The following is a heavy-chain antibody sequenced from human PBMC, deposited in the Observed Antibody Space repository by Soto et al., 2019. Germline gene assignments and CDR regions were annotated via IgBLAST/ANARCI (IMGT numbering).Heavy chain of an antibody. D-gene: IGHD4-17*01. CDR1: GGSISTNIYY. J-gene: IGHJ5*02. CDR2: IYYTGNT. V-gene: IGHV4-39*01. Sequence: QVQLQESGPGLVWPSETLSLTCTVSGGSISTNIYYWGWIRQPPGKGLEWIGSIYYTGNTFYNPSLKSRVTLSVDTSENQFSLRLSSETAADTAVYYCARHSHEDHGDPNWFDPWGQGTLVTVSS. CDR3: ARHSHEDHGDPNWFDP.